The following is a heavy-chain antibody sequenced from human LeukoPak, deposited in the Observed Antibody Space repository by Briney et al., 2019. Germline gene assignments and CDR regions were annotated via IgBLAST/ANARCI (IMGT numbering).Heavy chain of an antibody. CDR3: AKRYGYFDY. CDR2: IGGSRGNT. J-gene: IGHJ4*02. D-gene: IGHD1-14*01. Sequence: GGSLRLSCAASGFIFSNYAMTWVRQAPGKGLEWVSAIGGSRGNTYYADSVRGRFTISRDNSKNTLYLQMNSLKADDTAVYYCAKRYGYFDYWGQGNLVTVSS. CDR1: GFIFSNYA. V-gene: IGHV3-23*01.